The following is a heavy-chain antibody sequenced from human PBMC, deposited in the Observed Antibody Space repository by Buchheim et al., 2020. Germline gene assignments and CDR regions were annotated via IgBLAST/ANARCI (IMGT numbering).Heavy chain of an antibody. V-gene: IGHV4-4*07. CDR3: AREASLAAVGNGYYYYGMDV. D-gene: IGHD6-13*01. CDR1: GGSISNYY. CDR2: IQTSGST. Sequence: QVQLQESGLGLVKPSETLSLTCTVSGGSISNYYWGWIRQPAGKGLEWLGRIQTSGSTNSNPSLGSRVTMSVDTSENQFSLKLSSVTAADTAVYYCAREASLAAVGNGYYYYGMDVWGQGT. J-gene: IGHJ6*02.